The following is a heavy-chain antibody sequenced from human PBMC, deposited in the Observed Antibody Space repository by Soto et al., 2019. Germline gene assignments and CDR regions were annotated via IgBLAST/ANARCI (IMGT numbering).Heavy chain of an antibody. CDR2: ISGSGGST. D-gene: IGHD3-3*01. J-gene: IGHJ4*02. CDR1: GFTFSSYA. CDR3: AKVPTIDFWSGYSHFDY. V-gene: IGHV3-23*01. Sequence: LGGSLRLSCAASGFTFSSYAMSWVRQAPGKGLEWVSAISGSGGSTYYADSVKGRFTISRDNSKNTLYLQMNSLRAEDTAVYYCAKVPTIDFWSGYSHFDYWGQGTLVTVSS.